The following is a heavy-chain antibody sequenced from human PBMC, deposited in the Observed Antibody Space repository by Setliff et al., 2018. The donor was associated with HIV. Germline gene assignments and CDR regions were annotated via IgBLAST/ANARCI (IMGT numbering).Heavy chain of an antibody. CDR3: AREVPATAIPGYYFDY. Sequence: ASVKVSCKASGYTFTSYGISWVRQAPGQGLEWMGWISAYNGNTNYAQKLQGRVTMTTDTSTSTAYMELRSLRSEDTAVYYCAREVPATAIPGYYFDYWGQGTLVTVSS. CDR1: GYTFTSYG. CDR2: ISAYNGNT. J-gene: IGHJ4*02. D-gene: IGHD2-21*02. V-gene: IGHV1-18*01.